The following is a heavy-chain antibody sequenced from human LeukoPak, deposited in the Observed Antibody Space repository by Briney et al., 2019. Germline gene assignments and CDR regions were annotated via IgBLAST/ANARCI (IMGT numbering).Heavy chain of an antibody. V-gene: IGHV3-49*04. J-gene: IGHJ4*02. CDR2: IRSKTYGGTT. Sequence: PGGSLRLSCTTSGFTFGDYAMTWVRQAPGKGLEWVGFIRSKTYGGTTQYAASVKGRFTISRDDSKSIAYLQMNSLRTEDTAVYYCARAPPYDFWSGYYYFDKWGQGTLVTASS. D-gene: IGHD3-3*01. CDR1: GFTFGDYA. CDR3: ARAPPYDFWSGYYYFDK.